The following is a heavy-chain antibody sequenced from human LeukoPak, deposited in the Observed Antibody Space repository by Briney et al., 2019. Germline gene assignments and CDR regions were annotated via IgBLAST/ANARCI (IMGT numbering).Heavy chain of an antibody. CDR3: AKDGIGGIYYDSSGYFDN. V-gene: IGHV3-23*01. CDR2: ISGSGGST. Sequence: GGSLRLSCAASGFTFNNYAMSWVRQAPGKGLEWVSAISGSGGSTYYADPLKGRFTISRDDSKNTLYLQMNSLRAEDTALYYCAKDGIGGIYYDSSGYFDNWGQGTLVTVSS. J-gene: IGHJ4*02. D-gene: IGHD3-22*01. CDR1: GFTFNNYA.